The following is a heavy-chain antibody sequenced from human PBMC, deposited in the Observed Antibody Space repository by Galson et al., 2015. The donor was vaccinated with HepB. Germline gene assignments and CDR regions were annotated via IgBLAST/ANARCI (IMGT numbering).Heavy chain of an antibody. CDR2: INTNTGEP. D-gene: IGHD1-20*01. Sequence: SVKVSCKASGYTFTNYAMNWVRQAPGQGLEWMGWINTNTGEPTYARAFTGRFVFFLDTSVTTAHLQISSLKPEDTAVYYCARVTSIHNFGQSRYSFYYYGMDVWGQGVLVTVSS. V-gene: IGHV7-4-1*02. J-gene: IGHJ6*02. CDR1: GYTFTNYA. CDR3: ARVTSIHNFGQSRYSFYYYGMDV.